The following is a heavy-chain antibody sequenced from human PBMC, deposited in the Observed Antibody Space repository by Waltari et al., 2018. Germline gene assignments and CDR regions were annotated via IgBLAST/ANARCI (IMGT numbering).Heavy chain of an antibody. CDR1: GFSFSSYD. J-gene: IGHJ4*02. Sequence: EEQLVESGGGLVQPGGSLRLSCAASGFSFSSYDMNWVRQAPGKGLEWVAYISSSGRNIVYADSMKGRFTISRDNAKNSRYLQMNSLRAEDMAVYYCARTSGSRGYWGQGTLVTISS. V-gene: IGHV3-48*03. D-gene: IGHD2-2*01. CDR2: ISSSGRNI. CDR3: ARTSGSRGY.